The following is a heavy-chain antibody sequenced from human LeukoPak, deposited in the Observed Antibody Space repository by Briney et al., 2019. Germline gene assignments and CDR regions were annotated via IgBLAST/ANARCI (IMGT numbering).Heavy chain of an antibody. J-gene: IGHJ4*02. V-gene: IGHV3-7*01. D-gene: IGHD2-21*02. CDR1: GFTFSSYW. CDR2: IKQDGSEK. Sequence: PGGSLRLSCAASGFTFSSYWMSWVRQAPGKGLEWVANIKQDGSEKYYVDSVKGRFTISRDNAKNSLYLQMNSLRAEDTAVYYCARDDYNIVVVTATFDYWGQGTLVTVSS. CDR3: ARDDYNIVVVTATFDY.